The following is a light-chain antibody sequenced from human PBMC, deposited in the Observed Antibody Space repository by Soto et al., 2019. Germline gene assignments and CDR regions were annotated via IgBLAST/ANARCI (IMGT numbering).Light chain of an antibody. CDR1: QSVSSSY. Sequence: EIVLTLSPGTLSLSPGERATLSCRASQSVSSSYLAWYQQKPRQAPRLLIYGASSRATGIPDRVSGSGAGTDFPLTISRQEPEDFAVYSCQQYGSSPTTFGQGTRLEIK. CDR2: GAS. J-gene: IGKJ5*01. V-gene: IGKV3-20*01. CDR3: QQYGSSPTT.